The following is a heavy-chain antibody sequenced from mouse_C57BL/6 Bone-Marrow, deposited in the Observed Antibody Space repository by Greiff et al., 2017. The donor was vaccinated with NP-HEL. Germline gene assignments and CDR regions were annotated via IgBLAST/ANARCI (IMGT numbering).Heavy chain of an antibody. J-gene: IGHJ2*01. Sequence: EVQGVESGTVLARPGASVKMSCKTSGYTFTSYWMHWVKQRPGQGLEWIGAIYPGNSDTSYNQKFKGKAKLTAVTSASTAYMELSSLTNEDSAVYYCTRSRGLRYHYFDYWGQGTTLTVSS. CDR3: TRSRGLRYHYFDY. V-gene: IGHV1-5*01. CDR2: IYPGNSDT. D-gene: IGHD1-1*01. CDR1: GYTFTSYW.